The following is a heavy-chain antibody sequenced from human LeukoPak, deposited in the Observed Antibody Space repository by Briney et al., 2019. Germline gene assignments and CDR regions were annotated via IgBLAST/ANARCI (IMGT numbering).Heavy chain of an antibody. J-gene: IGHJ4*02. Sequence: SSETLSLTCTVSGGSIRSYYWSWIRQPPGKGLEWIGYIYYSGSTNYNPSLKSRVTISVDTSKNQFSLKLSSVTAADTAVYYCARDDRNWGYFDYWGQGTLVTVSS. CDR2: IYYSGST. V-gene: IGHV4-59*01. CDR3: ARDDRNWGYFDY. D-gene: IGHD1-14*01. CDR1: GGSIRSYY.